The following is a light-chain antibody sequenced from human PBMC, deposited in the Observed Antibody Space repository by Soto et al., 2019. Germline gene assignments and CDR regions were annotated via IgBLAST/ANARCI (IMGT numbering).Light chain of an antibody. J-gene: IGLJ1*01. Sequence: QSALTQPPSASGSPGQSVAISCTGTSSDVGGYNYVSWYQQHPGKAPKLMIYEVNKRPSGVPDRFSGSKSGNTASLTVSGLQADDEADYYCISYTVSRSYVFGTGTKVTVL. CDR1: SSDVGGYNY. CDR3: ISYTVSRSYV. V-gene: IGLV2-8*01. CDR2: EVN.